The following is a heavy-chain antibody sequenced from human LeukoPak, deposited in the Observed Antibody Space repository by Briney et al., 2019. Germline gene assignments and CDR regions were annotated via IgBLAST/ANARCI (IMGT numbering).Heavy chain of an antibody. J-gene: IGHJ6*03. CDR3: ARVSRYCSGGSCYSYYYMDV. CDR1: GFTFSSYS. Sequence: EGSLRLSCAASGFTFSSYSMNWVRQAPGKGLEWVSSISSSSSYIYYADSVKGRFTISRDNAKNSLYLQMNSLRAEDTAVYYCARVSRYCSGGSCYSYYYMDVWGKGTTVTISS. D-gene: IGHD2-15*01. CDR2: ISSSSSYI. V-gene: IGHV3-21*01.